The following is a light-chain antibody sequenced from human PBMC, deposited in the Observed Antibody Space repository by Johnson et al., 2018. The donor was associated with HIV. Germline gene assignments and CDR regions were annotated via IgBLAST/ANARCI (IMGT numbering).Light chain of an antibody. CDR2: ENN. Sequence: QSVLTQPPSVSAAPGQKVTISCSGSSSNIGNNYVSWYQQLPGTAPKLLIYENNKRPSGIPDRFSGSKSGTSATLAITGLQTGDEADYYCGTWDSSLSAGRYVFGTGTKVTVL. V-gene: IGLV1-51*02. CDR3: GTWDSSLSAGRYV. J-gene: IGLJ1*01. CDR1: SSNIGNNY.